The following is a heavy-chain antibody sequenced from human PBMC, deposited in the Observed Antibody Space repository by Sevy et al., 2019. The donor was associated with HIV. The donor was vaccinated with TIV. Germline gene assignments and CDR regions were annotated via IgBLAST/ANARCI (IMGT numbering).Heavy chain of an antibody. CDR3: ARVWGTAFDY. CDR1: GGSISSEGYY. Sequence: SETLSLTCSVSGGSISSEGYYWSWNRQRPGKGLEWICHIHYDGATYYNPSLRSRLFISGDTSMNSFSLGLTSVTAADTAIYFCARVWGTAFDYWGQGTMVTVSS. D-gene: IGHD3-16*01. CDR2: IHYDGAT. J-gene: IGHJ4*02. V-gene: IGHV4-31*03.